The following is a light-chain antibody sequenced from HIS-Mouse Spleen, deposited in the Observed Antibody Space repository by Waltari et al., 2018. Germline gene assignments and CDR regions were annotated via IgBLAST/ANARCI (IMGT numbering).Light chain of an antibody. CDR1: SSDVGRYNY. CDR2: DVS. V-gene: IGLV2-14*03. Sequence: QSALTQPASVSGSPGQSLTIPCPGTSSDVGRYNYVPWYQQHPGKAPKLMIYDVSNRPSGVSNRFSGSKSGNTASLTISGLQAEDEADYYCSSYTSSSTEVFGGGTKLTVL. J-gene: IGLJ2*01. CDR3: SSYTSSSTEV.